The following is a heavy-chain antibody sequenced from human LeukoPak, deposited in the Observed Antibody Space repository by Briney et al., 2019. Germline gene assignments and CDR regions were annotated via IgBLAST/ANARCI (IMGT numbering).Heavy chain of an antibody. Sequence: ASVKVSCKASGYTFTSYGISWVRQAPGQGLEWMGWISAYNGNTNYAQKLQGRVTMTRNTSISTAYMELSSLRSEDTAVYYCAAKAYYYDSSGYYEAFDYWGQGTLVTVSS. V-gene: IGHV1-18*01. D-gene: IGHD3-22*01. J-gene: IGHJ4*02. CDR1: GYTFTSYG. CDR2: ISAYNGNT. CDR3: AAKAYYYDSSGYYEAFDY.